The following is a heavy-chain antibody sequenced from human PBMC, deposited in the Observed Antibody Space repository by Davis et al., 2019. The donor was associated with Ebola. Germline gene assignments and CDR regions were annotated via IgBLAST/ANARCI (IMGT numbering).Heavy chain of an antibody. J-gene: IGHJ6*02. V-gene: IGHV4-59*08. CDR1: GGSISSYY. CDR2: IYYSGST. Sequence: SETLSLTCTVSGGSISSYYWSWIRQPPGKGLEWIGYIYYSGSTNYNPSLKSRVTISVDTSKNQFSLKLSSVTAADTAVYYCARAYSSGWYSRAGDYYGMDVWGQGTTVTVSS. D-gene: IGHD6-19*01. CDR3: ARAYSSGWYSRAGDYYGMDV.